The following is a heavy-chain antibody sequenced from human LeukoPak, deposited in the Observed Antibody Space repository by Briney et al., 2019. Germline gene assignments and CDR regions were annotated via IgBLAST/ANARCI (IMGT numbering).Heavy chain of an antibody. V-gene: IGHV1-2*02. CDR2: INPNSGGT. CDR3: ARDKGGGRNYYYYYMDV. J-gene: IGHJ6*03. Sequence: ASVKVSCKASGYTFTVYYIHWLRQAPGQGLEWMGWINPNSGGTNYAQKFQGRVTMTRDTSISTAYMELSRLRSDDTAVYYCARDKGGGRNYYYYYMDVWGKGTTVTVSS. CDR1: GYTFTVYY. D-gene: IGHD1-26*01.